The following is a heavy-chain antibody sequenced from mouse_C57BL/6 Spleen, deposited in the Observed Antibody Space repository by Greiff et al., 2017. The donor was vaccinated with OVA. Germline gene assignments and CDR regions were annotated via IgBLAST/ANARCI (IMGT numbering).Heavy chain of an antibody. J-gene: IGHJ4*01. V-gene: IGHV3-6*01. CDR2: ISYDGSN. Sequence: DVQLQESGPGLVKPSQSLSLTCSVTGYSITSGYYWNWIRQFPGNKLEWMGYISYDGSNNYNPSLKNRISITRDTSKNQFFLKLNSVTTEDTATYYCARDHYYGNYGAMDYWGQGTSVTVSS. CDR1: GYSITSGYY. CDR3: ARDHYYGNYGAMDY. D-gene: IGHD2-1*01.